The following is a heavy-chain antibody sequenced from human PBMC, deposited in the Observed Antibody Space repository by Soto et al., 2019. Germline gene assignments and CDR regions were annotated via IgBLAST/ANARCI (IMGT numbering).Heavy chain of an antibody. V-gene: IGHV4-39*01. J-gene: IGHJ3*02. Sequence: PSETLSLTCTVSGGSISNSSYYWGWIRQPPGKGLEWIGSIYYSGSTYYNPSLKSRVTISVDTSKNQFSLKLSSVTAADTAVYYCVHCSGGSCYSGAFDIWGQGTMVTVSS. CDR1: GGSISNSSYY. CDR2: IYYSGST. CDR3: VHCSGGSCYSGAFDI. D-gene: IGHD2-15*01.